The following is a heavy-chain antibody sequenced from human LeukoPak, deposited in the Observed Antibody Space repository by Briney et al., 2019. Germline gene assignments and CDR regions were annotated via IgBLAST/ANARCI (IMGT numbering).Heavy chain of an antibody. CDR3: AKERLGSITIFGVAFDY. CDR2: ISGSGGST. D-gene: IGHD3-3*01. V-gene: IGHV3-23*01. J-gene: IGHJ4*02. Sequence: GGSLRLSCAASGFTFSSYAMSWVRQAPGKGLEWVSAISGSGGSTYYADSVKGRFTISRDNSKNTLYLQMNSLRAEDTAVYYCAKERLGSITIFGVAFDYGGQGTLVTVSS. CDR1: GFTFSSYA.